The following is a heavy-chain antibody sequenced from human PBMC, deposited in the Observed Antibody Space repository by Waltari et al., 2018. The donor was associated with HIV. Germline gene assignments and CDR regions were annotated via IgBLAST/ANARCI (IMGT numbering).Heavy chain of an antibody. CDR1: GYTFTRYG. D-gene: IGHD3-3*01. J-gene: IGHJ4*02. V-gene: IGHV1-18*01. CDR2: ISAYNGNT. CDR3: ARGITIFGVVMSKFDY. Sequence: QVQLVQSGAEVKKPGASVKVSCKASGYTFTRYGLSWVRRAPGQGLEWMGWISAYNGNTNYAQKLQGRVTMTTDTSTSTAYMELRSLRSDDTAVYYCARGITIFGVVMSKFDYWGQGTLVTVSS.